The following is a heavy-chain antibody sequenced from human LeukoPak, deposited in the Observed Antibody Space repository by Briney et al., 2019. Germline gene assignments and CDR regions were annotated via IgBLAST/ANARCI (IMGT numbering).Heavy chain of an antibody. CDR3: ARENVVVPAALSPTDAFDI. CDR2: IYYSGST. Sequence: SETLSLTCTVSGGSISSYYWSWIRQPPGKGLEWIGYIYYSGSTNYNPSLKSRVTISVDTSKNQFSLKLSSVTAADTAVYYCARENVVVPAALSPTDAFDIWGQGTMVTVSS. D-gene: IGHD2-2*01. J-gene: IGHJ3*02. V-gene: IGHV4-59*01. CDR1: GGSISSYY.